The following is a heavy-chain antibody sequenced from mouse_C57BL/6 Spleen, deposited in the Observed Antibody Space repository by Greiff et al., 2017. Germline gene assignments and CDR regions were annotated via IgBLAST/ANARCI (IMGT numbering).Heavy chain of an antibody. Sequence: QVQLQESGPGLVAPSQSLSIPCTVSGFSLTSYGVSWVRQPPGKGLEWLGVIWGDGSTTYHSALISRLCICKVNSKSQVVLKRNSLQTYDTATDYCAKGGPYWYFDDWGTGTTVTVSS. D-gene: IGHD1-1*02. J-gene: IGHJ1*03. CDR2: IWGDGST. CDR3: AKGGPYWYFDD. V-gene: IGHV2-3*01. CDR1: GFSLTSYG.